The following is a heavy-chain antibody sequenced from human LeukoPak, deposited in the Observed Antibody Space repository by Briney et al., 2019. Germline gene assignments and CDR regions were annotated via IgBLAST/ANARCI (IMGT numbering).Heavy chain of an antibody. J-gene: IGHJ4*02. V-gene: IGHV3-53*01. CDR3: ASLEGGPSDGR. Sequence: GGSLRLSCAVSGFPVRSRYMTWVRQPPGKGLECVAVIYSGGTTYHIDSVKGRFTISGDISKSTMYLEMNNLRVEDTAIYYCASLEGGPSDGRWGQGTLVTVSS. CDR1: GFPVRSRY. D-gene: IGHD3-3*01. CDR2: IYSGGTT.